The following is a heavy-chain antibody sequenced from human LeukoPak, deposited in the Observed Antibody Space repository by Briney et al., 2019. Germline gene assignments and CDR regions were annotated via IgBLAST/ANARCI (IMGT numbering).Heavy chain of an antibody. J-gene: IGHJ4*02. Sequence: SETLSLTCTVSGSSISSYYWTWVRQPPGKGLEYIGYIYYTGSTNSSPSPKSRVTISLDTSKNQFSLKLNSETAADTAVYYCARHPIFGGTNVYAFDYWGQGTLVTVSS. CDR2: IYYTGST. D-gene: IGHD2-8*01. CDR1: GSSISSYY. CDR3: ARHPIFGGTNVYAFDY. V-gene: IGHV4-59*08.